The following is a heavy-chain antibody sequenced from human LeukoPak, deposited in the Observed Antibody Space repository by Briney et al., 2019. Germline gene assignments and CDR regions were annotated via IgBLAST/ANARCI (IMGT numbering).Heavy chain of an antibody. Sequence: ASVKVSCKASGYTFTSYGISWVRQAPGQGLEWMGGIIPIFGTANYAQKFQGRVTITADESTSTAYMELSSLRSEDTAVYYCARRTGSFTYYFDYWGQGTLVTVSS. CDR1: GYTFTSYG. D-gene: IGHD1-14*01. J-gene: IGHJ4*02. CDR2: IIPIFGTA. V-gene: IGHV1-69*13. CDR3: ARRTGSFTYYFDY.